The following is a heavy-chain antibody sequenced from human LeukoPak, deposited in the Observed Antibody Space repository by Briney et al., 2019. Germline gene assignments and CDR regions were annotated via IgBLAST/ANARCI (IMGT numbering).Heavy chain of an antibody. CDR2: ISGYNGST. Sequence: GASVKVSCKASGYTFTNYGISWVRQAPGQGLEWMGWISGYNGSTYYAQKFQGRVTMTTDTSTSTAYMELRSLRSDDTAAYYCARDRYYYDSSDYYFFDYWGQGTLVTVSS. D-gene: IGHD3-22*01. V-gene: IGHV1-18*01. CDR1: GYTFTNYG. CDR3: ARDRYYYDSSDYYFFDY. J-gene: IGHJ4*02.